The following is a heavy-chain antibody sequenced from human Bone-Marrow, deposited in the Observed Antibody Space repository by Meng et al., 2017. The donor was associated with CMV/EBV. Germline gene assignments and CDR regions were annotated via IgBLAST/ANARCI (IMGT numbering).Heavy chain of an antibody. CDR2: VNHRGYT. Sequence: QVHLNHWGAGLLTPSETLSLTCSVYGGSFSGYYWTWIRQPPEKGLEWIGEVNHRGYTNYNPSLQSRITISVDTSKNQFSLKLTSVTAADTAVYYCARVNTWLYDWGQGTLVTVSS. CDR1: GGSFSGYY. V-gene: IGHV4-34*01. J-gene: IGHJ4*02. D-gene: IGHD3-16*01. CDR3: ARVNTWLYD.